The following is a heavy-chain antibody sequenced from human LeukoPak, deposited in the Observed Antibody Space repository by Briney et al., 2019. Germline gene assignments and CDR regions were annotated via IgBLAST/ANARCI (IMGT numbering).Heavy chain of an antibody. CDR2: IYYSGST. D-gene: IGHD6-13*01. J-gene: IGHJ4*02. V-gene: IGHV4-59*01. Sequence: SETLSLTCTVSGGSISSYYWSWIRQPPGKGLEWIGYIYYSGSTNYNPSLKSRVTISVDTSKTQFSLKLSSVTAADTAVYYCARDREQQLEYWGQGTLVTVSS. CDR1: GGSISSYY. CDR3: ARDREQQLEY.